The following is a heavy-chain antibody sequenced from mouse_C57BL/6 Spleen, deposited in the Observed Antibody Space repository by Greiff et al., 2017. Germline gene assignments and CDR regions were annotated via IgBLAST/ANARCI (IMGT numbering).Heavy chain of an antibody. CDR2: IDPENGDT. Sequence: SGAELVRPGASVKLSCTASGFNIKDDYMHWVKQRPEQGLEWIGWIDPENGDTEYASKFQGKATITADTSSNTAYLQLSSLTSEDTAVYYCTTVLYDYDVGFDYWGQGTTLTVSS. V-gene: IGHV14-4*01. CDR1: GFNIKDDY. D-gene: IGHD2-4*01. J-gene: IGHJ2*01. CDR3: TTVLYDYDVGFDY.